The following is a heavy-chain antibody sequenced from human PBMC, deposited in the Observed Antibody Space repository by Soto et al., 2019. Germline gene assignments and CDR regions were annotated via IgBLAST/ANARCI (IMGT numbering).Heavy chain of an antibody. CDR1: GYTFTSYD. V-gene: IGHV1-8*01. D-gene: IGHD6-19*01. CDR3: ARGPYSSGWGYYYGMDV. CDR2: MNPNSGNT. J-gene: IGHJ6*02. Sequence: QVQLVQSGAEVKKPGASVKVSCKASGYTFTSYDINWVRQATGQGLEWMGWMNPNSGNTGYAQKFQGRVTMTRNTSISTAYMELSSLRSEDTAVYYCARGPYSSGWGYYYGMDVWGQGTTVTVSS.